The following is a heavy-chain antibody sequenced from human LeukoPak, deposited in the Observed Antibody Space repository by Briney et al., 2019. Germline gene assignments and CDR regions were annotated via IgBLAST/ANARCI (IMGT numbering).Heavy chain of an antibody. CDR1: GDRVSSNSAA. CDR3: ARSGVIDMAPFDH. D-gene: IGHD2-21*01. Sequence: SQTLSLTCAISGDRVSSNSAAWNWIRQSPSRGLEWLGRTYYRSKWYNDYAVSVKSRTTINPDTSKNQYSLQLNSVTPEDTAVYYCARSGVIDMAPFDHWGQGTLVTVSS. CDR2: TYYRSKWYN. V-gene: IGHV6-1*01. J-gene: IGHJ4*02.